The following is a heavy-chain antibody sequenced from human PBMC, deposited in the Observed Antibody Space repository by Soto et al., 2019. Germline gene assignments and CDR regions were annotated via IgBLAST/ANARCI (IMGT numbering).Heavy chain of an antibody. J-gene: IGHJ4*02. CDR2: ISWDGGST. D-gene: IGHD3-3*01. Sequence: EVQLVESGGVVVQPGGSLRLSCAASGFTFDDYTMHWVRQAPGKGLEWVSLISWDGGSTYYADSVKGRFTISRDNSKNSLYLQMNSLRTEDTALYYCAKDESDYFDYWGQGTLVTVSS. CDR1: GFTFDDYT. V-gene: IGHV3-43*01. CDR3: AKDESDYFDY.